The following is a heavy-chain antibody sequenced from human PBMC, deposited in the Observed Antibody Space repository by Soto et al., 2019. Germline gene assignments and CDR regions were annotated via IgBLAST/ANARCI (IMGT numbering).Heavy chain of an antibody. CDR1: GFTFSSYE. D-gene: IGHD3-9*01. CDR2: ISSSGSTI. J-gene: IGHJ5*02. Sequence: GGSLRLSCAASGFTFSSYEMNWGRQAPGKGLEWVSYISSSGSTIYYADSVKGRFTISRDNAKNSLYLQMNSLRAEDTAVYYCARESYDILTGPNWFDPWGQGTLVTVSS. CDR3: ARESYDILTGPNWFDP. V-gene: IGHV3-48*03.